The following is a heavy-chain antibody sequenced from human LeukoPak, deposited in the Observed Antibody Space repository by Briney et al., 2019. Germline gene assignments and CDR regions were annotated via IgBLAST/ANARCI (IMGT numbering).Heavy chain of an antibody. CDR2: ISGSGGST. CDR1: GFTLNNYA. V-gene: IGHV3-23*01. Sequence: GGSLSLSCAASGFTLNNYAMSWVRQAPGKGLEWVSAISGSGGSTFYADSVKGRFTISRDSSKNTLFLQVNSLRAEDTAVYYCARETQLTVSALFDYWGQGTLVTVSS. J-gene: IGHJ4*02. D-gene: IGHD1-1*01. CDR3: ARETQLTVSALFDY.